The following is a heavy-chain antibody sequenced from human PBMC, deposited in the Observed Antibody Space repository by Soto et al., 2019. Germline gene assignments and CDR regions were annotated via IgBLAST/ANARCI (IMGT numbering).Heavy chain of an antibody. J-gene: IGHJ4*02. Sequence: ASVKVSCKASGYTFTSYGINWVRQAPGQGLEWMGWINPSDGNRNFAQKFEDRVTMTTATSTNTVFLELRGLKSDDTAIYYCARDRLRGYDTSGFYSWGQGTMVTVSS. CDR1: GYTFTSYG. CDR2: INPSDGNR. CDR3: ARDRLRGYDTSGFYS. V-gene: IGHV1-18*01. D-gene: IGHD3-22*01.